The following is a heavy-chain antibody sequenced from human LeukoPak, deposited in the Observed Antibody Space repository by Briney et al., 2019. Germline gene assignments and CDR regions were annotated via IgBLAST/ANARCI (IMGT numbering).Heavy chain of an antibody. Sequence: ASVKVSCKASGYTFTSYGISWVRQAPGQGLERMGWISAYNGNTNYAQKLQGRVTMTTDTSTSTAYMELRSLRSDDTAVYYCASSAIGELTFDYWGQGTLVTVSS. CDR2: ISAYNGNT. V-gene: IGHV1-18*01. D-gene: IGHD3-10*01. CDR1: GYTFTSYG. CDR3: ASSAIGELTFDY. J-gene: IGHJ4*02.